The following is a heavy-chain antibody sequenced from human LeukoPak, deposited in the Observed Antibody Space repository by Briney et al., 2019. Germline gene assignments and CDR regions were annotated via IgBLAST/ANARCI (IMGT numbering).Heavy chain of an antibody. D-gene: IGHD3-10*01. CDR3: AKDRETMVRGVNYYFDY. CDR2: ISGSGGST. Sequence: PGGSLRLSCAASGFTFSSYAMSWVRQAPGKGLEWVSAISGSGGSTYYADSVKGRFTISRDNSKNTLYLQMNSLRAEDTAVYYCAKDRETMVRGVNYYFDYWGQGTLVTVSS. J-gene: IGHJ4*02. V-gene: IGHV3-23*01. CDR1: GFTFSSYA.